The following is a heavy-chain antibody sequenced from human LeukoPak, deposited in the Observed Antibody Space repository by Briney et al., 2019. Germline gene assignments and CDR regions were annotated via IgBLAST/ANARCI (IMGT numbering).Heavy chain of an antibody. CDR3: ARGDGL. CDR1: GFTFSNFW. V-gene: IGHV3-7*03. CDR2: INQHGSEK. J-gene: IGHJ4*02. Sequence: PGGSLRLSCTASGFTFSNFWMHWVRQAPGKGLEWVANINQHGSEKYYVDSVKGRFTISRDNSKNTLYLQMNSLRAEDTAVYYCARGDGLWGQGTLVTVSS.